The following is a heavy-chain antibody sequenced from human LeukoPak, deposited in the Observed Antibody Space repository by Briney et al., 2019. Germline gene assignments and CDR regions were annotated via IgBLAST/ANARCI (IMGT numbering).Heavy chain of an antibody. V-gene: IGHV3-53*01. CDR1: GFTVSSNY. CDR2: IYSGGST. Sequence: PGGSLSLSCAASGFTVSSNYMSWVRQAPGKGLEWVSVIYSGGSTYYADSVKGRFTISRDNSKNTLYLQMNSLRAEDTAVYYCAGKTYYYDSSGSHPVDYWGQGTLVTVSS. CDR3: AGKTYYYDSSGSHPVDY. D-gene: IGHD3-22*01. J-gene: IGHJ4*02.